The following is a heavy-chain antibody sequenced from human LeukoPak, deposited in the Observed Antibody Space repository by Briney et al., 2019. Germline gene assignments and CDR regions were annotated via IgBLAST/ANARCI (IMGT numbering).Heavy chain of an antibody. J-gene: IGHJ6*03. CDR3: ARGRVSSSTWYSTYYYFFYMDF. CDR2: IYYSGST. Sequence: SETLSPTCTVSGGSINSGANYWASISQPPGKGLEWIGSIYYSGSTYYNPSLNSRVTMSLDTSNNFFSLRLRSVTAADTAVYFCARGRVSSSTWYSTYYYFFYMDFWGKGTTVTVSS. D-gene: IGHD4-11*01. V-gene: IGHV4-39*07. CDR1: GGSINSGANY.